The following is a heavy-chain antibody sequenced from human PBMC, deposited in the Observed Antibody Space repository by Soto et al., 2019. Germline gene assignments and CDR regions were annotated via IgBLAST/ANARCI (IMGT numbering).Heavy chain of an antibody. CDR1: GGSFIDYS. V-gene: IGHV4-34*01. J-gene: IGHJ6*02. Sequence: SEALSLTCAVYGGSFIDYSYTWILQSPGKGLEWIGEINHGGSTHYNPSLKSRVTILVDTPRNQFSLKLSSVTAADTAVYYCARSPLRYYFYYGMDVWGQGTTVTVSS. CDR3: ARSPLRYYFYYGMDV. D-gene: IGHD3-3*01. CDR2: INHGGST.